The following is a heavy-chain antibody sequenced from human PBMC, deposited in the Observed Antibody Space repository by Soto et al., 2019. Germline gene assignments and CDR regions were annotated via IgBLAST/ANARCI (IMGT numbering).Heavy chain of an antibody. CDR1: EFTFSSYA. D-gene: IGHD3-22*01. Sequence: PRLSCAASEFTFSSYAMSWVRQAPGKGLEWVSVISGGGGTTYYADSVKGRFRISRDNSKNTLYLQMNSLRVEDTAVYYCAKGKVAYDNSGLQYFYYFPMNVWGQGTTVTVSS. CDR3: AKGKVAYDNSGLQYFYYFPMNV. J-gene: IGHJ6*02. CDR2: ISGGGGTT. V-gene: IGHV3-23*01.